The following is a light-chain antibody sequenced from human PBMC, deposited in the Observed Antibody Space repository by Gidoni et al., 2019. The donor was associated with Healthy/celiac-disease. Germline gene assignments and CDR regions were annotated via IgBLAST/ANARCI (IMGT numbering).Light chain of an antibody. J-gene: IGKJ3*01. CDR2: GAS. CDR1: QSVSSSY. CDR3: QQYGSSLGVT. Sequence: EIVLTQSPGTMSLSPGESATLSCRASQSVSSSYLAWYQQKPGQAPRLLIYGASSRATGIPDRFSGSGSGTDFTLTISRLEPEDFAVYYCQQYGSSLGVTFGPGTKVDIK. V-gene: IGKV3-20*01.